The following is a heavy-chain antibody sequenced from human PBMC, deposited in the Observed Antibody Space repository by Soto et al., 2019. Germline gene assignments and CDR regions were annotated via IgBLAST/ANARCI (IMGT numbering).Heavy chain of an antibody. Sequence: SETLSLTCVVYGGSFSGYYWSWIRQPPGKGLEWIGEINHSGSTNYNPSPKSRVTISVDTSKSQFSLKLSSVTAADTAVYYCARAGRIAAATTTFDYWGQGTLVTVSS. CDR2: INHSGST. CDR3: ARAGRIAAATTTFDY. D-gene: IGHD6-6*01. CDR1: GGSFSGYY. J-gene: IGHJ4*02. V-gene: IGHV4-34*01.